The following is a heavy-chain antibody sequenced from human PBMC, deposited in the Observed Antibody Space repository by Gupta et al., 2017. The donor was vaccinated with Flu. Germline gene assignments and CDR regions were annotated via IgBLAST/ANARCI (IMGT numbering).Heavy chain of an antibody. J-gene: IGHJ4*02. Sequence: QVQLVQSGAEVKKPGASVKVSCKASGYTFTSYNIHWVRQAPGQRLEWMAWIDAGNGNTKYSQYFQGRVTITTDTSASTAYMELSSLRSEDTAVYYCGRSILGQQIDYWGQGTLVTVSS. D-gene: IGHD6-13*01. V-gene: IGHV1-3*01. CDR1: GYTFTSYN. CDR2: IDAGNGNT. CDR3: GRSILGQQIDY.